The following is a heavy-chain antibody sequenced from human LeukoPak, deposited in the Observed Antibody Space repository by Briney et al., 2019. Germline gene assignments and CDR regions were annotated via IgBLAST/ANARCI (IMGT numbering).Heavy chain of an antibody. CDR1: GGTFSSYA. Sequence: ASVKVSCKASGGTFSSYAISWVRQAPGQGLEWMGGIIPIFGTANYAQKFQGRVTITADKSTSTAYMELSGLRSEDTAVYYCARGGNYGSGSFGAFDIWGQGTMVTVSS. V-gene: IGHV1-69*06. CDR2: IIPIFGTA. D-gene: IGHD3-10*01. CDR3: ARGGNYGSGSFGAFDI. J-gene: IGHJ3*02.